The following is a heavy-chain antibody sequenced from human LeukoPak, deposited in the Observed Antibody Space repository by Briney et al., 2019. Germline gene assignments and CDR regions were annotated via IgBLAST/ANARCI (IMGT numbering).Heavy chain of an antibody. V-gene: IGHV4-39*01. CDR3: ARQYYYYYMDV. J-gene: IGHJ6*03. CDR1: GDSISSNNYS. Sequence: SETLSLTCTVSGDSISSNNYSWGWIRQPPGKGLEWIGSIHYSGSTYYNPSLKSRVTISVDTSQNQFSLQLSSVTAADTASYYCARQYYYYYMDVWGKGTTVTVYS. CDR2: IHYSGST.